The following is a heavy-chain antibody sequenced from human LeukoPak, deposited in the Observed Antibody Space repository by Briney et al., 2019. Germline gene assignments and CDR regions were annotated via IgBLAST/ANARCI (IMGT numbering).Heavy chain of an antibody. V-gene: IGHV3-23*01. J-gene: IGHJ1*01. Sequence: GGSLRLSCAASGFTFRSYGMSWVRQAPGKGPEWVSAINDGGVYTYYEDSVKGRFTISRDNAQNSMYLQMNSLRVEDTAVYYCTSWGDTTAEYFQRWGQGTLVTVSS. CDR1: GFTFRSYG. CDR2: INDGGVYT. D-gene: IGHD2-21*02. CDR3: TSWGDTTAEYFQR.